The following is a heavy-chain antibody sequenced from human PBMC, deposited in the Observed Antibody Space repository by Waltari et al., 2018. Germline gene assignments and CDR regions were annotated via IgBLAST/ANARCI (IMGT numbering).Heavy chain of an antibody. CDR1: GGSISSSSYY. V-gene: IGHV4-39*07. Sequence: QLQLQESGPGLVKPSETLSLTCTVSGGSISSSSYYWGWIRQPPGKGLEWIGSIHYSGSTYYNPSLKSRCTISVDTSKNQFSLKLSSVTAADTAVYYCARDLVLERYSSGWTKVMLDYWGQGTLVTVSS. J-gene: IGHJ4*02. CDR2: IHYSGST. CDR3: ARDLVLERYSSGWTKVMLDY. D-gene: IGHD6-19*01.